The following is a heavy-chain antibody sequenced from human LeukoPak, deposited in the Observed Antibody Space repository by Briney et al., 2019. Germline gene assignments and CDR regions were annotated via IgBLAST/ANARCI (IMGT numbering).Heavy chain of an antibody. CDR3: AKGAWYNWNHYFDY. V-gene: IGHV3-23*01. Sequence: GGSLRLSCTASGFTFSSYGMSWVRQAPGKGLEWVSAISSSGGSTYYADSVKGRLTISRDNSKNTLYLQMNSLRAEDTAVYYCAKGAWYNWNHYFDYWGQGTLVTVFS. D-gene: IGHD1-20*01. J-gene: IGHJ4*02. CDR2: ISSSGGST. CDR1: GFTFSSYG.